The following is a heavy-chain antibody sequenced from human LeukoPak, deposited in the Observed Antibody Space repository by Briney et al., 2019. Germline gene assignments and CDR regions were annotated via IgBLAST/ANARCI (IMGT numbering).Heavy chain of an antibody. CDR3: AKGPYGDYDY. D-gene: IGHD4-17*01. J-gene: IGHJ4*02. V-gene: IGHV3-30*18. Sequence: PGGSLRLSCAASGFTFSSYGMRWVRQAPGKGLEWVAVISYDGSNKYYADSVKGRFTISRDNSKNTLYLQMNSLRAEDTAVYYCAKGPYGDYDYWGQGTLVTVSS. CDR2: ISYDGSNK. CDR1: GFTFSSYG.